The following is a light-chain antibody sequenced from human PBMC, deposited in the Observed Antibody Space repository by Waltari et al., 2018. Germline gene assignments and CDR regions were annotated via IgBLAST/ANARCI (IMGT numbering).Light chain of an antibody. J-gene: IGLJ3*02. Sequence: QSALTQPASVSGSPGQSITISCTGTSSDVGSYNFFSWYQQHPGNAPKLMIYEATKRPSGVSDRFSGSKSRNTASLTISGLQAEDEADYYCCSYAGSNTWVFGGGTKVTVL. CDR2: EAT. CDR3: CSYAGSNTWV. CDR1: SSDVGSYNF. V-gene: IGLV2-23*01.